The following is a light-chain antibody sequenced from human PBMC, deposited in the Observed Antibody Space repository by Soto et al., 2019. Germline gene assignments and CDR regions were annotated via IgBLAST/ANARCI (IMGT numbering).Light chain of an antibody. J-gene: IGLJ1*01. Sequence: QSAPAQPSPLSGSPGPLVTLSPTGKSKEVVGYSYVSWYQQQPGKAPKFMIYDVTNRPSGVSNRFSGSKSGNTASLTISGLQAEDEADYYCCSYTTSNTRQIVFGTGTKVTVL. CDR1: SKEVVGYSY. CDR3: CSYTTSNTRQIV. V-gene: IGLV2-14*01. CDR2: DVT.